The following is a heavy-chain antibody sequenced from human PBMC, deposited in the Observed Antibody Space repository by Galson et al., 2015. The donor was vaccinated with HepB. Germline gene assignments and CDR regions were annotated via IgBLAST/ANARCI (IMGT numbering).Heavy chain of an antibody. D-gene: IGHD6-6*01. CDR3: ASIAARPKYYYYGMDV. V-gene: IGHV1-46*01. CDR1: GYTFTSYY. Sequence: SVKVSCKASGYTFTSYYMHWVRQAPGQGLEWMGIINPSGGSTSYAQEFQGRVTMTRDTSTSTVYMELSSLRSEDTAVYYCASIAARPKYYYYGMDVWGQGTTVTVSS. CDR2: INPSGGST. J-gene: IGHJ6*02.